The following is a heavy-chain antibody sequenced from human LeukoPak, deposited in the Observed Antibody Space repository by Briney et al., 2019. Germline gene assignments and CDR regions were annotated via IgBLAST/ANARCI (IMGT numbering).Heavy chain of an antibody. D-gene: IGHD1-14*01. Sequence: GGSLRLSCAASGFIFSNYYMCWVRQALGGGLGWVSNILKDRSVTYYVHSVKGRFTISRDNAQNTLDIHMNSLRAAATAVYFFARRKEVQTTFDCWGQGTLVTVSS. CDR3: ARRKEVQTTFDC. CDR1: GFIFSNYY. CDR2: ILKDRSVT. J-gene: IGHJ4*02. V-gene: IGHV3-7*01.